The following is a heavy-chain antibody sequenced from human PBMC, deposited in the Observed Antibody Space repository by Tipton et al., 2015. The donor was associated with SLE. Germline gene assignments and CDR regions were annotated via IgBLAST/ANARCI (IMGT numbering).Heavy chain of an antibody. CDR1: GFIFNKYA. V-gene: IGHV3-23*01. Sequence: SLRLSCAASGFIFNKYAMTWVRQAPGKGLEWVASIRGNSENTYYADSVKGRFTVSRDNSRNTLYLQMSSLRAEDTAVFYCAKERGGEMAVSGAFDYWGRGTLVTVSS. D-gene: IGHD6-19*01. CDR2: IRGNSENT. CDR3: AKERGGEMAVSGAFDY. J-gene: IGHJ4*02.